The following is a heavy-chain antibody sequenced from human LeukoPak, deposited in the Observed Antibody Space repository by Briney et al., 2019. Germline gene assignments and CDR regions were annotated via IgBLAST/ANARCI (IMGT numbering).Heavy chain of an antibody. Sequence: PGGSLRLSCAASGFTFSNYSMNWVRQAPGKGLEWVSAISDSGDYTYYADSVKGRFTISRDNSKNTLYLHVNSLRAEDTAVYYCAKDTSIGKYCTSGVCSPFDYWGQGTLVTVSS. CDR1: GFTFSNYS. CDR3: AKDTSIGKYCTSGVCSPFDY. V-gene: IGHV3-23*01. CDR2: ISDSGDYT. D-gene: IGHD2-8*01. J-gene: IGHJ4*02.